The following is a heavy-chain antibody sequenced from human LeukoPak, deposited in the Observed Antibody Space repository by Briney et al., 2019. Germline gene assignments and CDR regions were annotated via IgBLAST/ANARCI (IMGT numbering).Heavy chain of an antibody. CDR1: GYTFTSYG. V-gene: IGHV1-18*01. CDR3: ARHYCGGDCYLYYYYGMDV. J-gene: IGHJ6*02. D-gene: IGHD2-21*02. Sequence: ASVNVSCKASGYTFTSYGISWVRQAPGQGLERMGWISAYNGNTNYAQKLQGRVTMTTDTSTSTAYMELRSLRSDDTAVYYCARHYCGGDCYLYYYYGMDVWGQGTTVTVSS. CDR2: ISAYNGNT.